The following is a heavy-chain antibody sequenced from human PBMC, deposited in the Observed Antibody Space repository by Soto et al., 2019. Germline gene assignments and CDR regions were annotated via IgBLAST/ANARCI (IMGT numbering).Heavy chain of an antibody. Sequence: QVQLVQSGAEVKKPGASVKVSCKASGYTFTSYAMHWVRQAPGQRLEWMGWINAGNGNTKYSQKFQGRVTITRDTSASTAYLELSSLRSEDTAVYYCASSDSNYALIDYYYNGMDVWGQGTTVTVSS. CDR1: GYTFTSYA. V-gene: IGHV1-3*01. D-gene: IGHD4-4*01. CDR2: INAGNGNT. CDR3: ASSDSNYALIDYYYNGMDV. J-gene: IGHJ6*02.